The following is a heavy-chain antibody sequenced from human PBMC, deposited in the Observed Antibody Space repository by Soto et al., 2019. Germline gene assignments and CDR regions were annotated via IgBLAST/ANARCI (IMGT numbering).Heavy chain of an antibody. Sequence: SETLSLTCTVSGGSISSSSYYWGWIRQPPGKGLEWIGSIYYSGSTYYNPSLKSRVTISVDTSKNQFSLKLSSVTAADTAVYYCARQLYYSSGSYVAGMDVWGQGTTVT. V-gene: IGHV4-39*01. J-gene: IGHJ6*02. CDR1: GGSISSSSYY. D-gene: IGHD3-10*01. CDR2: IYYSGST. CDR3: ARQLYYSSGSYVAGMDV.